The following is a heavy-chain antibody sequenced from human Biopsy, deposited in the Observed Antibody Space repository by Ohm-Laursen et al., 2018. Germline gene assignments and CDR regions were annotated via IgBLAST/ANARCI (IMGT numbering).Heavy chain of an antibody. CDR3: ATKLTGYFHH. J-gene: IGHJ1*01. CDR2: NIPILGTG. CDR1: GGTFSNYG. V-gene: IGHV1-69*06. D-gene: IGHD3-9*01. Sequence: SVKVSCKVPGGTFSNYGVDWVRQAPGQGLEWLGGNIPILGTGNYAQKFQDRVTVTADTSTSTATMELRSLRSDDTAVYYCATKLTGYFHHWGQGTLVIVSS.